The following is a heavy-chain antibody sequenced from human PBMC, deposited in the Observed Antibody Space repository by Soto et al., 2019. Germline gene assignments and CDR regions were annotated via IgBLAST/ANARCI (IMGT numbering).Heavy chain of an antibody. J-gene: IGHJ4*02. Sequence: QITLKESGPTLVKPTQTLTLTCTFSGFSLSTSGVGVGWIRQPPGKALEWLALIYWDDDKRYSPSLKSRLTITKDTSNNQVVLTMTYMDPVDTATYYCAHRPSYCSGGSCYSGFDDWGQGTLVTVSS. CDR1: GFSLSTSGVG. V-gene: IGHV2-5*02. CDR3: AHRPSYCSGGSCYSGFDD. D-gene: IGHD2-15*01. CDR2: IYWDDDK.